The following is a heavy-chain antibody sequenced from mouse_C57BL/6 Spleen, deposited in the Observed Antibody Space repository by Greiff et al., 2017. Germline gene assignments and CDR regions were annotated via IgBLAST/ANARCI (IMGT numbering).Heavy chain of an antibody. CDR2: IYPGDGDT. V-gene: IGHV1-80*01. CDR1: GYAFSSYW. Sequence: VQLQQSGAELVKPGASVKISCKASGYAFSSYWMHWVKQRPGKGLEWIGKIYPGDGDTNYNGKFKGQATLTADKSSSTAYMQLSRLTSEDSAVYFCGRGVEYYGSSYGYFDVWGTGTTVTVSS. J-gene: IGHJ1*03. D-gene: IGHD1-1*01. CDR3: GRGVEYYGSSYGYFDV.